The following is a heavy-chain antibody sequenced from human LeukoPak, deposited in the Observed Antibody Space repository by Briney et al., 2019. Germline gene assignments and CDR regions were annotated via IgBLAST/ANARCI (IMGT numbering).Heavy chain of an antibody. CDR2: IIPIFGTA. V-gene: IGHV1-69*06. Sequence: SVKVSCKASGGTFSSYAISWVRQAPGQGPEWMGGIIPIFGTANYAQKFQDRVTITADKSTSTAYMELSSLRSEDTAMYYCAINQAGYCGGGSCYRHEFYYMDVWGKGTSVTVSS. J-gene: IGHJ6*03. CDR1: GGTFSSYA. D-gene: IGHD2-15*01. CDR3: AINQAGYCGGGSCYRHEFYYMDV.